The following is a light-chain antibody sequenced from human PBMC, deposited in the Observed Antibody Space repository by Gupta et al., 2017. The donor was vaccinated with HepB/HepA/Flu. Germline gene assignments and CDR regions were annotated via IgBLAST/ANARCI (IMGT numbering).Light chain of an antibody. V-gene: IGKV1-39*01. Sequence: IKVTQSPSSLSASIGNRVTITCRASQSISSYVSWYQQKPGKAPKLLIYAASSLQSGVSSRFSGSGSGTDFTLTISSLQPEDFATYYCQQSFIIPYTFGQGTKLEIK. CDR3: QQSFIIPYT. J-gene: IGKJ2*01. CDR2: AAS. CDR1: QSISSY.